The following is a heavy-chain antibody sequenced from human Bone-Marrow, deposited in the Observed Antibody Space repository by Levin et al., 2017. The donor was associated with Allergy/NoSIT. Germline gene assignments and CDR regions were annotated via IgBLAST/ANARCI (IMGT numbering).Heavy chain of an antibody. V-gene: IGHV3-23*01. D-gene: IGHD3-3*01. CDR2: ISGGGGII. Sequence: SCAASGFSFSDYAMNWVRQAPGKGLEWVSVISGGGGIIYYADSVKGRFTISRDKSKNTLYLQMNSLRAEDTAKYYCAKVEVSSIHYDGMDVWGQGTTVTVSS. CDR3: AKVEVSSIHYDGMDV. CDR1: GFSFSDYA. J-gene: IGHJ6*02.